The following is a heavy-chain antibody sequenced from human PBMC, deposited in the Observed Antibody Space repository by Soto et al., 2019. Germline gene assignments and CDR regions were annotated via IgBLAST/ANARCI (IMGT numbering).Heavy chain of an antibody. D-gene: IGHD1-26*01. V-gene: IGHV3-73*01. CDR3: ARANLGFSWELFAN. CDR2: IRSKTNNYAT. J-gene: IGHJ4*02. Sequence: GGSLRLSCAASGLTFSDSAIHWVRQASGKGLEWVGRIRSKTNNYATTYAASVKGRFTISRDDSKNTAYLQMNSLKTEDTAVYYCARANLGFSWELFANWGQGTLVTVSS. CDR1: GLTFSDSA.